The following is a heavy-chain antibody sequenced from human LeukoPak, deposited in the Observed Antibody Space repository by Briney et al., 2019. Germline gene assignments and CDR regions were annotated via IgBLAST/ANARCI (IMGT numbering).Heavy chain of an antibody. V-gene: IGHV3-30*18. Sequence: GGSLRLSCAASGFTFSTYVLHRVRQAPGKGLEWVAVISHDGSEKYYADSVKGRFTISRDNSKNTLYLQMNSLRAEDTAVYYCAKEYCTTTNCLGDWGLGTLVTVSS. CDR2: ISHDGSEK. CDR1: GFTFSTYV. D-gene: IGHD2-2*01. CDR3: AKEYCTTTNCLGD. J-gene: IGHJ4*02.